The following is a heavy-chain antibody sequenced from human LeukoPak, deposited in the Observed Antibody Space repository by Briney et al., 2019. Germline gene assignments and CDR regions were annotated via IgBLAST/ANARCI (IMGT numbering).Heavy chain of an antibody. Sequence: GESLKISCKGSGYTFTSYWIGWVRQMPGKGLEWMGIIYPGDSDTRHSPSFQGQVTISADKSISTAYLQWSSLKASDTAVYSCGRYSSGYPPYYYGMDVWGQGTTVTVSS. CDR3: GRYSSGYPPYYYGMDV. CDR1: GYTFTSYW. CDR2: IYPGDSDT. D-gene: IGHD3-22*01. J-gene: IGHJ6*02. V-gene: IGHV5-51*01.